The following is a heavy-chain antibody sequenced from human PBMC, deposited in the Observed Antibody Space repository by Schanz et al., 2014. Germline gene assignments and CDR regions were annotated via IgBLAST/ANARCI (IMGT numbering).Heavy chain of an antibody. Sequence: QVQLQQWGAGLLKPSETLSLTCAFSGGSFSGYWWTWVRQSPGKGLEWIGEVNHGGYTNYNPSLKGRVTVSVDMSKKQFSLRLSCVTAADTAAYYCATWSGTRLFHNWGQGTLVTVSS. V-gene: IGHV4-34*01. J-gene: IGHJ4*02. D-gene: IGHD1-7*01. CDR1: GGSFSGYW. CDR2: VNHGGYT. CDR3: ATWSGTRLFHN.